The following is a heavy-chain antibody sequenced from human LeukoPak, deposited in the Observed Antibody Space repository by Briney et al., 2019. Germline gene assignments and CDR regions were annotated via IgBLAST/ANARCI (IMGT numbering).Heavy chain of an antibody. J-gene: IGHJ4*02. D-gene: IGHD6-19*01. Sequence: HGGSLRLSCAASRFTLSNYWMSWVRQAPGKGLEWVANIKQDGSETYYVDSVKGRFTISRDNAKNSLSLQMNSLRAEDTAVYYCARQRGSGCLDYWGQGTLVTVSS. V-gene: IGHV3-7*01. CDR1: RFTLSNYW. CDR2: IKQDGSET. CDR3: ARQRGSGCLDY.